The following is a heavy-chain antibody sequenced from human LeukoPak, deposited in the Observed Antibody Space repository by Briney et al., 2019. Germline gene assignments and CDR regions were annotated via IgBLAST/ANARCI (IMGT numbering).Heavy chain of an antibody. CDR1: GYTFTGYY. V-gene: IGHV1-2*02. D-gene: IGHD4-17*01. CDR3: ASQGSNGDTVYYYYGMDV. Sequence: GASVKVSCKASGYTFTGYYMHWVRQAPGQGLEWMGWINPNSGGTNYAQKFQGRVTMTRDTSISTAYMELSRLRSDDTAVYYCASQGSNGDTVYYYYGMDVWGQGTTVTVSS. J-gene: IGHJ6*02. CDR2: INPNSGGT.